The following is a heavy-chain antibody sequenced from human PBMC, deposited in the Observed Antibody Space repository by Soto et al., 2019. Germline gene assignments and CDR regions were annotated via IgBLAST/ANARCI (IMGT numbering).Heavy chain of an antibody. CDR1: GFTFSSYA. Sequence: QVQLVESGGGVVQPGRSLRLSCAASGFTFSSYAMHWVRQAPGKGLEWVAVISYDGSNKYYADSVKGRFTISRDNSRNTLYLKMTSGSAEDTAVYYCARDISQGIFGVVINYYYYGMDVW. CDR3: ARDISQGIFGVVINYYYYGMDV. D-gene: IGHD3-3*01. J-gene: IGHJ6*01. CDR2: ISYDGSNK. V-gene: IGHV3-30-3*01.